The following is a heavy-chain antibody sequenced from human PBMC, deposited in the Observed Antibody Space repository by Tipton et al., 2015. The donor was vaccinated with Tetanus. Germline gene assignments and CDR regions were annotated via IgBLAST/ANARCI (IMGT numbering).Heavy chain of an antibody. CDR2: VYYSGST. D-gene: IGHD6-6*01. CDR3: ARDQGGGRVVRLNWFDP. V-gene: IGHV4-31*03. Sequence: TLSLTCTVSGGSISSGGFFWNWIRQFPGKGLEWIGYVYYSGSTSYNPSLKSRVTISVDTSKNQFSLTLTSVTAADTAVYYCARDQGGGRVVRLNWFDPWGHGTLVTVSS. CDR1: GGSISSGGFF. J-gene: IGHJ5*02.